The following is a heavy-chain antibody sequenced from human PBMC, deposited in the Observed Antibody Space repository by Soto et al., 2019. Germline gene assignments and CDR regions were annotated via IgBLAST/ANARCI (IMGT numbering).Heavy chain of an antibody. Sequence: QVQLQESGPGLVKPSQTLSLTCTVPGGSISSGDYYWSWIRQPPGKGLEWSGYSYYSGSTYYNPSLKSRVTTSVDTSKNQCSRKLSSVTAADTAVYYCAAAAHSPSSHYWGQGTLVTVSS. V-gene: IGHV4-30-4*01. CDR1: GGSISSGDYY. CDR2: SYYSGST. J-gene: IGHJ4*02. CDR3: AAAAHSPSSHY. D-gene: IGHD2-15*01.